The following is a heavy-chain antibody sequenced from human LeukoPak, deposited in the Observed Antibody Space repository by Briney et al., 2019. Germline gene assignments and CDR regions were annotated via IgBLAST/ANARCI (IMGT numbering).Heavy chain of an antibody. D-gene: IGHD3-3*01. J-gene: IGHJ4*02. CDR1: GFTFGDYA. CDR2: IRSKAYGGTT. V-gene: IGHV3-49*04. Sequence: QSGGSLRLSCTASGFTFGDYAMSWVRQAPGKGLEWVGFIRSKAYGGTTEYAASVKGRFTISRDDSKSIAYLQMNSLKTEDTAVYYCTRDPFGVDDFWSGYGYPDYWGQGTLVTVSS. CDR3: TRDPFGVDDFWSGYGYPDY.